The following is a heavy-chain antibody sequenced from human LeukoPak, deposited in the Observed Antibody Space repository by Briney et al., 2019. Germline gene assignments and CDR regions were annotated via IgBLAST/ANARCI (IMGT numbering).Heavy chain of an antibody. J-gene: IGHJ6*03. D-gene: IGHD3-16*01. Sequence: VASVKVSCKASGYTFTGYYMHWVRQAPGQGLEWMGWINPNSGGTNYAQEFQGRVTMTRDTSISTAYMELSRLRSDDTAVYYCARGPLWDYYYYMDVWGKGTTVTVSS. V-gene: IGHV1-2*02. CDR3: ARGPLWDYYYYMDV. CDR2: INPNSGGT. CDR1: GYTFTGYY.